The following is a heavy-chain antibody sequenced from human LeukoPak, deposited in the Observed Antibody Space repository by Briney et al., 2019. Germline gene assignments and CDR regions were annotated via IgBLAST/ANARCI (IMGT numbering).Heavy chain of an antibody. J-gene: IGHJ3*02. CDR2: IYYSGST. V-gene: IGHV4-59*01. D-gene: IGHD6-13*01. CDR1: GGSISSYY. Sequence: SETLSLTCTVSGGSISSYYWSWIRQPPGKGLEWIGYIYYSGSTNYNPPLKSRVTISVDTSKNQFSLKLSSVTAADTAVYYCARDLAAAAGHDAFDIWGQGTMVTVSS. CDR3: ARDLAAAAGHDAFDI.